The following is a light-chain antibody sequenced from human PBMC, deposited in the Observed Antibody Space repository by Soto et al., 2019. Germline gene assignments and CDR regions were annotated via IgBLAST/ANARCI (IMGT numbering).Light chain of an antibody. CDR1: SSDVGSYNL. CDR3: CAYAGSSTFVL. CDR2: EVT. J-gene: IGLJ2*01. V-gene: IGLV2-23*02. Sequence: QSALTQPASVSGSPGQAITISCTGASSDVGSYNLVSWYQQHPGKAPKLMIYEVTKRPSGVSNRFSGYKSDNTAYLTISGVQAGDDADYYCCAYAGSSTFVLVGGGSKLAV.